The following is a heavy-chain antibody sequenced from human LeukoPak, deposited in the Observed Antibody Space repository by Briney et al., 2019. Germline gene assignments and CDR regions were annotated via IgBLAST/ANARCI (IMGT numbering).Heavy chain of an antibody. D-gene: IGHD2-15*01. CDR1: GGSISSSSYY. V-gene: IGHV4-39*02. CDR3: ARDPGYCSGGSCYPYFDY. CDR2: IYYSGST. J-gene: IGHJ4*02. Sequence: PSETLSLTCTVSGGSISSSSYYWGWIRQPPGKGLEWIGSIYYSGSTYYNPSLKSRVTISVDTSKNQFSLKLSSVTAADTAVYYCARDPGYCSGGSCYPYFDYWGQGTLVTVSS.